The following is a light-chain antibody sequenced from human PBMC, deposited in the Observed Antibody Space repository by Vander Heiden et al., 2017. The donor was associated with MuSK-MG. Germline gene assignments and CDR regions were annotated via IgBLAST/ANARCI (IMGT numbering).Light chain of an antibody. Sequence: DIQMTQSPSSLSASVGDRVTITCRASQGISNYLAWYQQKPGKVPKLLIYAASTLQSGVPSRFSRSASGTDFTLTISILHPEDVTIYYSQRYKTAPFTFGPGTKVDIK. CDR1: QGISNY. CDR2: AAS. CDR3: QRYKTAPFT. J-gene: IGKJ3*01. V-gene: IGKV1-27*01.